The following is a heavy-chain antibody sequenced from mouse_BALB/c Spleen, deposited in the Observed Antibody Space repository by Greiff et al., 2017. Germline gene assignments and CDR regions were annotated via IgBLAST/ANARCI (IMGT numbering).Heavy chain of an antibody. CDR3: TRGGLWHRSYWYFDV. CDR2: IYPGNSDT. CDR1: GYTFTSYW. V-gene: IGHV1-5*01. J-gene: IGHJ1*01. Sequence: VQLQQSGTVLARPGASVKMSCKASGYTFTSYWMHWVKQRPGQGLEWIGAIYPGNSDTSYNQKFKGKAKLTAVTSTSTAYMELSSLTNEDSAVYYCTRGGLWHRSYWYFDVWGAGTTVTVSS. D-gene: IGHD1-1*02.